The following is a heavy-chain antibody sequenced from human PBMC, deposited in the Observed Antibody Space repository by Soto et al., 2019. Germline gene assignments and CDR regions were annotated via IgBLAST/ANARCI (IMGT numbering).Heavy chain of an antibody. D-gene: IGHD6-6*01. Sequence: SETLSLTCTVSGGSISSFYWSWIRQPPGKGLEWIGYIYYSGSTNYNPSLKSRVTISVDTSKNQFSLKLSSVTAADTAVYYCARTMVSIAARDYYYYMDVWGKGTTVTVSS. CDR2: IYYSGST. CDR1: GGSISSFY. CDR3: ARTMVSIAARDYYYYMDV. V-gene: IGHV4-59*01. J-gene: IGHJ6*03.